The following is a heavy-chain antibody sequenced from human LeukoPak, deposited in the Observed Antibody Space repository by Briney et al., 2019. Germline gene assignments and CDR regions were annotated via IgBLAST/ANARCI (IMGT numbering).Heavy chain of an antibody. D-gene: IGHD2-2*01. CDR1: GYSFTSYW. CDR3: ARHHPLTYCSSTSCPVDAFDI. CDR2: IDPSDSYT. Sequence: GESLRISCKGSGYSFTSYWISWVRQMRGKGLEWMGRIDPSDSYTNYSPSFQGHVTISADKSISTAYLQWSSLKASDTAMYYCARHHPLTYCSSTSCPVDAFDIWGQGTMVTVSS. V-gene: IGHV5-10-1*01. J-gene: IGHJ3*02.